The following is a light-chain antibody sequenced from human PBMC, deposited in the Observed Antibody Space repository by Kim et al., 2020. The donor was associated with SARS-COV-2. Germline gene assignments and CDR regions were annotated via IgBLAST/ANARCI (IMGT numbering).Light chain of an antibody. CDR2: GAS. J-gene: IGKJ1*01. CDR3: QQYNNWTRK. CDR1: QSVSSN. V-gene: IGKV3-15*01. Sequence: VYPGERATLSCRASQSVSSNLAWYQQKPGQAPRLLIYGASTRATGIPARFSGSGSGTEFTLTISSLQSEDFAVYYCQQYNNWTRKFGQGTKVDIK.